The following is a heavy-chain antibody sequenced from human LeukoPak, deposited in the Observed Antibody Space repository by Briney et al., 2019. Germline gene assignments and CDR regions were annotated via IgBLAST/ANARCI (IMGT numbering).Heavy chain of an antibody. D-gene: IGHD7-27*01. CDR3: AKDGGLWVSAHWGDS. Sequence: GGSLRLSCTASGFTFSSYTMSWVRQAPGKGLKWVTTITTGGPNTYYADSVKGRFTVSRDDSKNTLYLQMNSLRAEDTAVYYCAKDGGLWVSAHWGDSWGRGTLVTVSS. CDR2: ITTGGPNT. V-gene: IGHV3-23*01. CDR1: GFTFSSYT. J-gene: IGHJ4*02.